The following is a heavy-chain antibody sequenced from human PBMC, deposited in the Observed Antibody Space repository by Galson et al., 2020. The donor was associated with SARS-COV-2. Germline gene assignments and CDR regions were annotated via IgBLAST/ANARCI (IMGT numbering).Heavy chain of an antibody. CDR1: GFTVSSNY. Sequence: GESLKISCAASGFTVSSNYISWVRQAPGKGLEWVSVIYSGGSTYYADSVKGRFTISRDNSKNTLYLQMNSLRAEDTAVYYCARDHGGNFFDYWGQGTLVTVSS. V-gene: IGHV3-53*01. D-gene: IGHD2-15*01. CDR2: IYSGGST. CDR3: ARDHGGNFFDY. J-gene: IGHJ4*02.